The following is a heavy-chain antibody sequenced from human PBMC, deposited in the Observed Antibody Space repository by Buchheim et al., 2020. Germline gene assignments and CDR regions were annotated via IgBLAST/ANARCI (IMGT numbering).Heavy chain of an antibody. CDR1: GGSISSGGYT. V-gene: IGHV4-30-4*07. CDR3: ARGAYCSGGSCYSYNWFDP. J-gene: IGHJ5*02. Sequence: QVQLQESGPGLVKPSQTLSLTCAVSGGSISSGGYTWSWIRQPPGKGLEWIGYIYYSGNTYYNPSLKSRATISVDTSKNQFSLKLSSVTAADTAVYYCARGAYCSGGSCYSYNWFDPWGQGIL. D-gene: IGHD2-15*01. CDR2: IYYSGNT.